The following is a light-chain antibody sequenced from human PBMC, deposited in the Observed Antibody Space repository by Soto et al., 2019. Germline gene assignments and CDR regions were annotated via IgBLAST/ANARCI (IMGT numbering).Light chain of an antibody. CDR3: QQYGSSPWT. V-gene: IGKV3-20*01. CDR2: GAS. CDR1: QSVSSSY. Sequence: EIVLTQSPGTLSLSPGERATLSCRASQSVSSSYLAWYQQKPGQAPRLLLYGASSRATGIPDRFSGSGSGPDFTLPISRLEPEDFAVSYCQQYGSSPWTFGQGTKVEIK. J-gene: IGKJ1*01.